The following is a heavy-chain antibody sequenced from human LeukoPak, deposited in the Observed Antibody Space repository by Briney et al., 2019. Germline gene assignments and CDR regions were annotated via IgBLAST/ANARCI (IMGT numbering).Heavy chain of an antibody. CDR3: ATPGWDIVVVPAAIRDY. Sequence: PGGSLRVSCAASGFTFSSYAMSWVRQAPGKGVEWVSAISGSGGSTYYADSVKGRFTISRDNSKNTLYLQMNSLRAEDTAVYYCATPGWDIVVVPAAIRDYWGQGTLVTVSS. CDR1: GFTFSSYA. J-gene: IGHJ4*02. D-gene: IGHD2-2*02. CDR2: ISGSGGST. V-gene: IGHV3-23*01.